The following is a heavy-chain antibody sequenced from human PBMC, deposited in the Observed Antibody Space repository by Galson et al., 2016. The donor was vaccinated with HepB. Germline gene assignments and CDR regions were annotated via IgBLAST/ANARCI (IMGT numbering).Heavy chain of an antibody. CDR3: TRAGSYFNGRYYYDY. CDR2: IKPDGRET. J-gene: IGHJ4*02. Sequence: LRLSCAASGFTFSSYWMAWVRQAPGKGLEWVANIKPDGRETNYVGSVKGRYTISRDNAENSLFLQMNSLRAEDTAVYYCTRAGSYFNGRYYYDYWGQGTLVTVSS. D-gene: IGHD3-10*01. CDR1: GFTFSSYW. V-gene: IGHV3-7*01.